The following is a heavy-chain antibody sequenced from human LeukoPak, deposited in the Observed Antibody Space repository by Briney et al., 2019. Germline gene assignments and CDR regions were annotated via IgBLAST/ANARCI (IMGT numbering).Heavy chain of an antibody. V-gene: IGHV3-33*01. J-gene: IGHJ3*02. CDR2: ILNDGSQE. CDR1: GFTFSSYG. Sequence: GGSLRLSWAASGFTFSSYGMHWVRQAPGKGLEGVAVILNDGSQEKYADSVKGRFTISRDNSKNTLFLQMNSLRAEDTAVYYCARDDALGDNALDIWGQGTMVTVSS. CDR3: ARDDALGDNALDI. D-gene: IGHD3-16*01.